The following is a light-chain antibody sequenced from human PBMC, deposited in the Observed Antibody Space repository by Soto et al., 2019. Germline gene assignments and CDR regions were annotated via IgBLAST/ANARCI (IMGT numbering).Light chain of an antibody. CDR3: QQYGASPPSWT. Sequence: EIVLTQSPGTLSLSPGERATLSCRSSQSVNSVSLAWYQQKAGQAPRLLIYAAFSRATGIPDRFSGSGSGTDFTLTISRLEPEDFAVYYCQQYGASPPSWTFGQGTKVEIK. V-gene: IGKV3-20*01. CDR2: AAF. CDR1: QSVNSVS. J-gene: IGKJ1*01.